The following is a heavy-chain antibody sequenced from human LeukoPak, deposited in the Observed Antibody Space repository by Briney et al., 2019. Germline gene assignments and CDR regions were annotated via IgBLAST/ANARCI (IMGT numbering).Heavy chain of an antibody. J-gene: IGHJ4*02. D-gene: IGHD2-15*01. V-gene: IGHV3-15*01. CDR1: GFSFNDAW. Sequence: GGSLRLSCATSGFSFNDAWMSWVRQAPGKGLEWVGRIKRKTDGGTTDYAAPVKGRFTISRDDSKASLYLQMNNLKTEDTAVYYCTTDTRRVVVPKWGQGTLVTVSS. CDR3: TTDTRRVVVPK. CDR2: IKRKTDGGTT.